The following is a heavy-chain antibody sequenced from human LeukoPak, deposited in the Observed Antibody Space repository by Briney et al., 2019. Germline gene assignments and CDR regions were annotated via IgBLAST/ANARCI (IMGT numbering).Heavy chain of an antibody. J-gene: IGHJ3*02. CDR1: GGSISSSSYY. D-gene: IGHD3-22*01. CDR2: IYYSGST. V-gene: IGHV4-61*05. Sequence: SGTLSLTCTVSGGSISSSSYYWSWIRQPPGKGLEWIGYIYYSGSTNYNPSLKSRVTISVDTSKNQFSLKLSSVTAADTAVYYCARFGYYYDSSGTFDIWGQGTMVTVSS. CDR3: ARFGYYYDSSGTFDI.